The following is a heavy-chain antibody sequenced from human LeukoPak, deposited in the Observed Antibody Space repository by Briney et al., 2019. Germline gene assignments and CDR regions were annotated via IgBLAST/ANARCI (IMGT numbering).Heavy chain of an antibody. J-gene: IGHJ4*02. D-gene: IGHD5-18*01. CDR3: ARLSPYSYGLAPIDY. Sequence: GGSLRLSCAASGFTVSSNYMSWVRQAPGKGLEWVSVIYSGGNTYYADSVKGRFTISRDNSKNTLYLQMNSLRAEDTAMYYCARLSPYSYGLAPIDYWGQGTLVTVSS. V-gene: IGHV3-66*04. CDR2: IYSGGNT. CDR1: GFTVSSNY.